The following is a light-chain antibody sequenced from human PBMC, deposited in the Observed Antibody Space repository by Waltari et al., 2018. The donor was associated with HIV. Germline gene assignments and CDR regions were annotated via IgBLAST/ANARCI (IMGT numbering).Light chain of an antibody. J-gene: IGLJ2*01. Sequence: QSVLTQPPSASGTPGQRVTISCSGSSSNIGSHYVYWYQQLPGRAPKPLIDRNNQRPSGVPDRFSGSKSGTSASLAISGLRSDDEADYYCAAWDDSLRGVVFGGGAKLTVL. V-gene: IGLV1-47*01. CDR3: AAWDDSLRGVV. CDR2: RNN. CDR1: SSNIGSHY.